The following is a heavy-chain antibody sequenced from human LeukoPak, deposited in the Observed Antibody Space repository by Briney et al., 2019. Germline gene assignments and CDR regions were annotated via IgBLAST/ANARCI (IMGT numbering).Heavy chain of an antibody. D-gene: IGHD4-11*01. CDR3: ASLNNDYLFDFEN. CDR1: GGSISSSSYY. Sequence: ASETLSLTCTVSGGSISSSSYYWGWIRQPPGKGLEWIGSIYFSGNTYYNPSLKSRVTISVDTSENHFSLRLSSVTAADTAVYYCASLNNDYLFDFENWGQGTLVTVSS. CDR2: IYFSGNT. V-gene: IGHV4-39*07. J-gene: IGHJ4*02.